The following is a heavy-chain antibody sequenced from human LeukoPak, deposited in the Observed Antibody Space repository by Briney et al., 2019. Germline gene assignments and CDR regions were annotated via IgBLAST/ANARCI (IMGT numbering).Heavy chain of an antibody. D-gene: IGHD3-10*01. CDR1: GFTFSNAW. V-gene: IGHV3-48*04. CDR2: ISSSGSTI. CDR3: ASTYYYGSGSYFHDAFDI. Sequence: PGGSLRLSCAASGFTFSNAWMNWVRQAPGKGLEWVSYISSSGSTIYYADSVKGRFTISRDNAKNSLYLQMNSLRAEDTAVYYCASTYYYGSGSYFHDAFDIWGQGTMVTVSS. J-gene: IGHJ3*02.